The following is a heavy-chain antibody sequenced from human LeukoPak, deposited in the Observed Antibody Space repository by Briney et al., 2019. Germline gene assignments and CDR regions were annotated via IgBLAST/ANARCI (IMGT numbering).Heavy chain of an antibody. V-gene: IGHV4-4*07. CDR1: GGSISSYF. Sequence: SETLSLTCTVSGGSISSYFWTWIRQPAGKGLEWIGRIYTSGIANYNPSLKSRVTMSIDTSKNQFSLKLSSVTAADTAVYYCARADYGRPPDYWGQGTLSPSPQ. CDR3: ARADYGRPPDY. D-gene: IGHD4-17*01. CDR2: IYTSGIA. J-gene: IGHJ4*02.